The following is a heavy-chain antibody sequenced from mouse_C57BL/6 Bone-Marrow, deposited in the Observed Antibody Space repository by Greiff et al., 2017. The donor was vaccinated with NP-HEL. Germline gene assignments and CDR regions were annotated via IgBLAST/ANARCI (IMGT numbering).Heavy chain of an antibody. Sequence: EVKLVESGGGLVQPGGSLKFSCAASGIDFSRYWMSWVRRAPGKGLEWIGEINPDSSTTNYAPYLKDKFTISRDNAINTLYMQMSRLRSEDTALYYWARERATVDELDYWGQGTSVTVSA. CDR3: ARERATVDELDY. CDR1: GIDFSRYW. D-gene: IGHD1-1*01. J-gene: IGHJ4*01. V-gene: IGHV4-1*01. CDR2: INPDSSTT.